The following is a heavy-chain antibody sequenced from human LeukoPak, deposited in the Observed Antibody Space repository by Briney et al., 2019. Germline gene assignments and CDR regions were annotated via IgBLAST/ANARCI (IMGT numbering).Heavy chain of an antibody. J-gene: IGHJ4*02. CDR1: GGSISSYY. CDR2: IYYSGST. Sequence: SETLSLTCTVSGGSISSYYWSWIRQPPGKGLEWIGYIYYSGSTNYNPSLKSRVIISVDTSKNQFSLKLSSVTAADTAVYYCARGPGDFWSGSSRDYYFDYWGQGTLVTVSS. V-gene: IGHV4-59*01. CDR3: ARGPGDFWSGSSRDYYFDY. D-gene: IGHD3-3*01.